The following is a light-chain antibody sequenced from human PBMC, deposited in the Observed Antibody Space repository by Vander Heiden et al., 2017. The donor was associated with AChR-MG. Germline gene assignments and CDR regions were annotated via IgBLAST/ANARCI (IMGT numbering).Light chain of an antibody. V-gene: IGLV2-8*01. CDR1: SSDVGGYNY. CDR2: EVS. Sequence: HSALPHPPSASGSPGQSVTISCTGTSSDVGGYNYVSWYQQHPGKAPKLMIYEVSKRPSGVPDRFSGSKSGNTASLTVSGLQAEDEADYYCSSYAGSWVFGGGTKLTVL. J-gene: IGLJ3*02. CDR3: SSYAGSWV.